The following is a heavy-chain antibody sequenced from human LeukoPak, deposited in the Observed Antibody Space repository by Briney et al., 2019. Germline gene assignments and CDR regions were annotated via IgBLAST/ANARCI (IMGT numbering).Heavy chain of an antibody. D-gene: IGHD1-26*01. J-gene: IGHJ4*02. CDR1: GFIFDTHD. Sequence: GGSLRLSCGASGFIFDTHDMHWVRQAPGKGLEWVAFIRSDGYHTYYADSVKGRFTITRDNSKNTLHLQMNSLRLEDMAVYYCAKPSGSGVDYWGRGTRVTVSS. CDR2: IRSDGYHT. CDR3: AKPSGSGVDY. V-gene: IGHV3-30*02.